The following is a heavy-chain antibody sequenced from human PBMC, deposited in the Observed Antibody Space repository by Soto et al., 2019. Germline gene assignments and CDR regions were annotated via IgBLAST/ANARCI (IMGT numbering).Heavy chain of an antibody. CDR2: ISYDGSNK. CDR1: GFTFSSYA. V-gene: IGHV3-30-3*01. Sequence: QVQLVESGGGVVQPGRSLRLSCAASGFTFSSYAMHWVRQAPGKGLEWVAVISYDGSNKYYADSVKGRFTTSRDNSKNTLYLQMNSLRAEDTAVYYCARGMGSSGWYEDYWGQGTLVTVSS. J-gene: IGHJ4*02. D-gene: IGHD6-19*01. CDR3: ARGMGSSGWYEDY.